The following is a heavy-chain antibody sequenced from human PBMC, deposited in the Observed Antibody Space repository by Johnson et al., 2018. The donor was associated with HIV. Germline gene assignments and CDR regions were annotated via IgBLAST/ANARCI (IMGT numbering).Heavy chain of an antibody. CDR3: TTPGDRWYTLVGEAAFDI. CDR1: GFTFTNAW. J-gene: IGHJ3*02. CDR2: IKSVSDDETK. D-gene: IGHD2-15*01. Sequence: MLLVESGGGLVKPGGSLRLSCVASGFTFTNAWMSWVRQAPGKGLEWVGRIKSVSDDETKDYGSPVKGSFTISRDDSSNTLYLQMNGLKTEDTAVYYCTTPGDRWYTLVGEAAFDIWGQGTMVTVSS. V-gene: IGHV3-15*01.